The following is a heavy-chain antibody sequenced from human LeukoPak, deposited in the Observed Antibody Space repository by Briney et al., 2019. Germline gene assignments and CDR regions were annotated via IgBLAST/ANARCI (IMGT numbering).Heavy chain of an antibody. CDR1: GYNFPSYW. D-gene: IGHD1-26*01. V-gene: IGHV5-51*01. Sequence: GESLKISCKGSGYNFPSYWIGWVRQVPGKGLEWMGIIYPGDSDTKYNPSFQGQVTISADKSISTAYLQWSSLKASDTAMYYCARQIQYGWELLREFDYWGQGTLVTVSS. CDR3: ARQIQYGWELLREFDY. J-gene: IGHJ4*02. CDR2: IYPGDSDT.